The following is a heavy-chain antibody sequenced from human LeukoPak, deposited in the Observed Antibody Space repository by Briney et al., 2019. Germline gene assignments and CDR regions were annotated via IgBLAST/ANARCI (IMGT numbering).Heavy chain of an antibody. CDR3: ARDYGDYGRHNWFDP. CDR1: GFTFSDYY. CDR2: IWYDGSNK. Sequence: GGSLRLSCAASGFTFSDYYMSWVRQAPGKGLEWVAVIWYDGSNKYYADSVKGRFTISRDNSKNTLYLQMNSLRAEDTAVYYCARDYGDYGRHNWFDPWGQGTLVTVSS. J-gene: IGHJ5*02. D-gene: IGHD4-17*01. V-gene: IGHV3-33*08.